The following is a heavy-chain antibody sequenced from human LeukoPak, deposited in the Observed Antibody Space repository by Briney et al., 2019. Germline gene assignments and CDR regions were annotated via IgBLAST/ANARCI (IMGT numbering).Heavy chain of an antibody. D-gene: IGHD3-10*01. J-gene: IGHJ6*04. CDR1: GFTFSDYY. V-gene: IGHV3-49*04. Sequence: GGSLRPSCAASGFTFSDYYMSWVRQAPGKGLEWVAFIRSKTYGGTTEYAASVKGRFTISRDDSKSIAYLQMNSLKTEDTAVYYCSRADYYGSGSPISLDVWGKGTTVTVSS. CDR3: SRADYYGSGSPISLDV. CDR2: IRSKTYGGTT.